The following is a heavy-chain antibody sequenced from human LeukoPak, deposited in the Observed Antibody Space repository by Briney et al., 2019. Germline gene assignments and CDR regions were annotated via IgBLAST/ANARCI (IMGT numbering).Heavy chain of an antibody. J-gene: IGHJ6*03. CDR2: IYYSGST. V-gene: IGHV4-39*07. CDR3: ARDWGVGGRPGYMDV. Sequence: SETLSLTCTVSGGSISSSSYYWGWIRQPPGKGLEWIGSIYYSGSTYYNPSLKSRVTISVDTSKNQFSLKLSSVTAADTAVYFCARDWGVGGRPGYMDVWGKGTTVTVSS. D-gene: IGHD6-6*01. CDR1: GGSISSSSYY.